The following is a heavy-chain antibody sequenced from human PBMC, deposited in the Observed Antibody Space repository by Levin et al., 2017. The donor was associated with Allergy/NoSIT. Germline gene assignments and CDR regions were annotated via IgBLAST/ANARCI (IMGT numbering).Heavy chain of an antibody. D-gene: IGHD3-10*01. Sequence: GESLKISCKASGNTFTAYYMHWVRQAPGQGLEWMGWINPNSGDTNYAQKFQGRVTMTRDTSISTAYMELSSLRSDDTAVYYCARDSFYGSGSYYDYWGQGTLVTVSS. CDR3: ARDSFYGSGSYYDY. CDR2: INPNSGDT. V-gene: IGHV1-2*02. J-gene: IGHJ4*02. CDR1: GNTFTAYY.